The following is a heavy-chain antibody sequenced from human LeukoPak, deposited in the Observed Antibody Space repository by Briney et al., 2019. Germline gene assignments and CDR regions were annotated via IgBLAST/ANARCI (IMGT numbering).Heavy chain of an antibody. J-gene: IGHJ4*02. CDR1: GFTFSSYA. CDR3: AKDQTAVAASGDY. D-gene: IGHD6-19*01. CDR2: ISYDGSNK. Sequence: GRSLRLSCAASGFTFSSYAMHWVRQAPGKGLEWVAVISYDGSNKYYADSVKGRFTISRDNSKNTLYLQMNSLRAEDTAVYYCAKDQTAVAASGDYWGQGTLSPSPQ. V-gene: IGHV3-30-3*01.